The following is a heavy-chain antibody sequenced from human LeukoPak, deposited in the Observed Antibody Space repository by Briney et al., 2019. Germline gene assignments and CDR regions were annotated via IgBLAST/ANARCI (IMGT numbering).Heavy chain of an antibody. D-gene: IGHD4/OR15-4a*01. J-gene: IGHJ4*02. Sequence: RGALRLSCTVSGFTVSSDSMSWGRQAPGKGLEWVSFIYSGGSTHYSDSVKGRFTISRDNSKNTLYLQMNSLRAEDTAVYYCARRAGAYSHPYDYWGQGTLVTVSS. V-gene: IGHV3-53*01. CDR3: ARRAGAYSHPYDY. CDR1: GFTVSSDS. CDR2: IYSGGST.